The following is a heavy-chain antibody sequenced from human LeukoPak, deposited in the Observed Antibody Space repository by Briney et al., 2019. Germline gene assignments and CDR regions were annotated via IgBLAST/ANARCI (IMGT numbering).Heavy chain of an antibody. V-gene: IGHV3-23*01. CDR1: GFTFSSYA. CDR3: AKDGDYGGWFDP. Sequence: GGSLRLSCAASGFTFSSYAMSWVRQAPGKGLEWVSAISGSGGSTYYADSVKGRFTISRDNSKNTLYLQMNSMRAEDTAVYYCAKDGDYGGWFDPWGQGTLVTVSS. J-gene: IGHJ5*02. CDR2: ISGSGGST. D-gene: IGHD4-17*01.